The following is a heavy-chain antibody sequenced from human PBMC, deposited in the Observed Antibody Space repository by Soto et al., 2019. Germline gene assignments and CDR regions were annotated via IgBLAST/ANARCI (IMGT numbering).Heavy chain of an antibody. CDR3: AREGDIVVVPAALDY. J-gene: IGHJ4*02. V-gene: IGHV1-3*01. CDR1: GYTFTSYA. Sequence: GASVKVSCKASGYTFTSYAMHWVRQAPGQRLEWMGWINAGNGNTKYSQKFQGRVTITRDTSASTAYMELSSLRSEDTAVYYCAREGDIVVVPAALDYWGQGTLVTVSS. D-gene: IGHD2-2*01. CDR2: INAGNGNT.